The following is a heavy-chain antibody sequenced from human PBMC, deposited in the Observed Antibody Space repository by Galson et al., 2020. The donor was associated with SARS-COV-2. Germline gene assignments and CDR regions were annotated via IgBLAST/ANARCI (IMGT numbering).Heavy chain of an antibody. CDR2: MNPHSGNT. D-gene: IGHD4-17*01. J-gene: IGHJ5*02. CDR1: GYTFTSYE. V-gene: IGHV1-8*01. Sequence: ASVKVSCKASGYTFTSYEINWVRQATGQGLEWMGWMNPHSGNTGYAQKFQGRVTMTRTTSISTAYMELNSLTSEDTAVYYCARSYDDFATWFDPWGQGTLVTVSS. CDR3: ARSYDDFATWFDP.